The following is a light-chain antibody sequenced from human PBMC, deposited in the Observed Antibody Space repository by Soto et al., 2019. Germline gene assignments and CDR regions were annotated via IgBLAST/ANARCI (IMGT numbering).Light chain of an antibody. J-gene: IGLJ3*02. Sequence: QPVLTQSSSASASLGSSVKLTCTLSSGHRSYIITWHQQQPGKAPRYLMKLEGSGSYNKGSGVPDRFSGSSSGADRYLAISNLQFEDEADYYCEAWDSTTRVFGGGTKLTVL. CDR2: LEGSGSY. CDR3: EAWDSTTRV. V-gene: IGLV4-60*02. CDR1: SGHRSYI.